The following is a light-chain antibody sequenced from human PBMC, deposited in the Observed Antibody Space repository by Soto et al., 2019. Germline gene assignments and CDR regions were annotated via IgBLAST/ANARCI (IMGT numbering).Light chain of an antibody. J-gene: IGLJ2*01. Sequence: QSVLTQPASVSGSPGQSITLSCTGTTTDVGGYIYVSWYQQHPGKAPKLLIYEVTNRPSGVSDRFSGSRSGNTASLTISGLQTEDEGDYYCSSYTSSSRIVFGGGTKLTVL. CDR3: SSYTSSSRIV. CDR1: TTDVGGYIY. CDR2: EVT. V-gene: IGLV2-14*01.